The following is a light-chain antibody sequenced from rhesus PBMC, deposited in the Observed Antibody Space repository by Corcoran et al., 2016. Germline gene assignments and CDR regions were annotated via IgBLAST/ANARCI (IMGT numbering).Light chain of an antibody. CDR2: GVS. J-gene: IGKJ2*01. Sequence: EIVMTQSPATLSLSPGESATLSCRASQSVSSSLAWYQTKPGQSPRLLSFGVSSRARGIPDRFSGSGSGTQFTLTISSLEPEDFAVYSCQQYNNWYSFGQGTKVEIK. CDR3: QQYNNWYS. V-gene: IGKV3-42*03. CDR1: QSVSSS.